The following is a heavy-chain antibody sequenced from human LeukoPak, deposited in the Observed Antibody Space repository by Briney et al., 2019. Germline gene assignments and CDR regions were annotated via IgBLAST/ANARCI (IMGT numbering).Heavy chain of an antibody. CDR1: GFTFSSYA. V-gene: IGHV3-30*04. D-gene: IGHD6-19*01. CDR2: ISYDGSNK. Sequence: GGSLRLSCAASGFTFSSYAMHWVRQAPGKGLEWVAVISYDGSNKYYADSVKGRFTISRDNSKNTQYLQMNSLRAEDTAVYYCARGAGYSSRYYYYYMDVWGKGTTVTISS. J-gene: IGHJ6*03. CDR3: ARGAGYSSRYYYYYMDV.